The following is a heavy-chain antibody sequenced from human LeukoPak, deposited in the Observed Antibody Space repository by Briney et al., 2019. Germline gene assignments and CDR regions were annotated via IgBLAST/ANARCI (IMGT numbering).Heavy chain of an antibody. D-gene: IGHD2-15*01. CDR3: ANEFSHLDLDGGFDY. V-gene: IGHV3-30*02. J-gene: IGHJ4*02. Sequence: GGSLRLSCAASGFTFSSYGMHWVRQAPGKGLEWVAFIRYDGSNKYYADSVKGRFTISRDSSKNTLYLQMNSLRAEDTAVYYCANEFSHLDLDGGFDYWGQGTLVTVSS. CDR1: GFTFSSYG. CDR2: IRYDGSNK.